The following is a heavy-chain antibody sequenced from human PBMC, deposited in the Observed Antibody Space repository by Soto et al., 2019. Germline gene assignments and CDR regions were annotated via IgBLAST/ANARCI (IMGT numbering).Heavy chain of an antibody. J-gene: IGHJ6*02. V-gene: IGHV1-69*06. Sequence: QVQLVQSGAEVKKPGSSVKVSCKASGGAFRSYTISWVRQAPGQGLEWMGGITPIFGAANYAQKLGGRVTISAEKPTTTAYVGLSTLTSEDRAVFFGARDEIDGPNRVGMAVGGQGPTV. CDR2: ITPIFGAA. CDR3: ARDEIDGPNRVGMAV. CDR1: GGAFRSYT.